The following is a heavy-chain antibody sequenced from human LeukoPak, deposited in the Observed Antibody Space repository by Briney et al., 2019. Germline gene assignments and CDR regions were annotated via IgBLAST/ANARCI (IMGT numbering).Heavy chain of an antibody. D-gene: IGHD1-26*01. CDR2: IYYTGST. J-gene: IGHJ5*02. CDR3: ARGGNYWPQWWFDP. CDR1: GGSISTYY. V-gene: IGHV4-59*01. Sequence: SQTLSLICTVSGGSISTYYWSWIRKPPGKGLEWIGYIYYTGSTSYNPSLKSRVTMSLDASKNQFSLELNSVTPADTAVYYCARGGNYWPQWWFDPWGRGTLVSVSS.